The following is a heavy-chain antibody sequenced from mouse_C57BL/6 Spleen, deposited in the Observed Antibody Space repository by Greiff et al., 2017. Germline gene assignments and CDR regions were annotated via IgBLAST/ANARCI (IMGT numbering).Heavy chain of an antibody. CDR3: AKELRLVMDY. V-gene: IGHV1-64*01. D-gene: IGHD1-2*01. CDR1: GYTFTSYW. Sequence: QVQLKQPGAELVKPGASVKLSCKASGYTFTSYWMHWVKQRPGQGLEWIGMIHPNSGSTNYNEKFKSKATLTVDKSSSTAYMQLSSLTSEDSAVYYCAKELRLVMDYWGQGTSVTVSS. J-gene: IGHJ4*01. CDR2: IHPNSGST.